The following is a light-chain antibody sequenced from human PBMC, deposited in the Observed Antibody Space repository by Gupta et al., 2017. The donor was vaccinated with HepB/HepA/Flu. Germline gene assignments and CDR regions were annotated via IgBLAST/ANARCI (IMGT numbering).Light chain of an antibody. Sequence: EIVMIQSPPTLSVSPGETATLSCRASQSVSNNLAWYQKKPGQAPRLLIYGISTRATGIPARFSSSGSGTDFSLTISSLQPEDSAVYYCQQYNNWPPDTFGQGTKVEIK. CDR3: QQYNNWPPDT. CDR2: GIS. V-gene: IGKV3-15*01. CDR1: QSVSNN. J-gene: IGKJ2*01.